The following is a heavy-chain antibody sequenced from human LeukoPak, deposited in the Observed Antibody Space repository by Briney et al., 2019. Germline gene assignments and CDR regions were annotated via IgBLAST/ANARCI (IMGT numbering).Heavy chain of an antibody. D-gene: IGHD5-18*01. V-gene: IGHV4-59*01. CDR1: GGSISSYY. CDR3: ARGRSYGYDGVDY. CDR2: IYYSGST. Sequence: SETLSLTCTVSGGSISSYYWSWIRQPPGKGLEWIGYIYYSGSTNYNPSLKSRVTISVDTSKNQFPLKLSSVTAADTAVYYCARGRSYGYDGVDYWGQGTLVTVSS. J-gene: IGHJ4*02.